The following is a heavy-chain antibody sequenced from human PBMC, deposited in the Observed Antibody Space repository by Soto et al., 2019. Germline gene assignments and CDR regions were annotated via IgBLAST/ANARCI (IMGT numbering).Heavy chain of an antibody. CDR2: ISSSGSTI. D-gene: IGHD6-19*01. CDR3: ARSISVAGTGPYYYYMDF. V-gene: IGHV3-11*01. J-gene: IGHJ6*03. Sequence: GGSLRLSCAASGFTFSDYYMSWIRQAPGKGLEWVSYISSSGSTIYYADSVKGRFTISRDNAKNSLYLQMNSLRAEDTAVYYCARSISVAGTGPYYYYMDFWGQGTTVTVSS. CDR1: GFTFSDYY.